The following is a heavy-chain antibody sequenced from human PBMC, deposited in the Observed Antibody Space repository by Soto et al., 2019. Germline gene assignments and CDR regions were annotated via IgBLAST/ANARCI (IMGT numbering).Heavy chain of an antibody. D-gene: IGHD3-10*01. CDR1: GGSFSGDY. V-gene: IGHV4-34*01. J-gene: IGHJ5*02. CDR3: ERGRITMVRGVITKFRWFDA. Sequence: PSETLSLTCAVYGGSFSGDYWSWIRQPPGKGLEWIGEINHSGSTNYNPSLKSRVTISVDTSKNQFSLKLSSVTAADTAVYYCERGRITMVRGVITKFRWFDAWGQGTLVTLSS. CDR2: INHSGST.